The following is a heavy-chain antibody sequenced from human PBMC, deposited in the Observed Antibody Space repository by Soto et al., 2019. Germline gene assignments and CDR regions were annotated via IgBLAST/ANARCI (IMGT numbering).Heavy chain of an antibody. CDR1: GGSISSGGYY. V-gene: IGHV4-31*03. D-gene: IGHD3-3*01. CDR2: IYYSGST. J-gene: IGHJ2*01. Sequence: QVQLQESGPGLVKPSQTLSLTCTVSGGSISSGGYYWSWIRQHPGKGLEWIGYIYYSGSTYYNPSLKSRVTISVDTSKNQLSLMLSSVTAADTAVYYCARGPDSSHWYFDLWGRGTLVTVFS. CDR3: ARGPDSSHWYFDL.